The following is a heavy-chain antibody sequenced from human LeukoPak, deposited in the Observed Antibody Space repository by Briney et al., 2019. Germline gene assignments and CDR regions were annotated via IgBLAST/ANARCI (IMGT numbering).Heavy chain of an antibody. CDR1: GGSISSSSYY. V-gene: IGHV4-39*01. CDR3: ARHPAYYYDSSGYYGDWFDP. Sequence: SETLSLTCTVSGGSISSSSYYWGWLRQPPGKGLEWIGSIYYSGSTYYNPSLKSRVTISVDTSKNQFSLKLSSVTAADTAVYYCARHPAYYYDSSGYYGDWFDPWGQGTLVTVSS. D-gene: IGHD3-22*01. CDR2: IYYSGST. J-gene: IGHJ5*02.